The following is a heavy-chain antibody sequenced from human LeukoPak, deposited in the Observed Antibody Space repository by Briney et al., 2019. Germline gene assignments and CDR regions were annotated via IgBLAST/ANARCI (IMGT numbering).Heavy chain of an antibody. CDR1: GLTFSSYE. CDR2: FSFSGADT. D-gene: IGHD1-26*01. V-gene: IGHV3-23*01. Sequence: PGGSLRLSCAASGLTFSSYEMNWVRQAPGKGLEWVSTFSFSGADTYYADSVKGRFTISRDNSKNTLYLQMNSLRAEDTAVYYCAKDHEVGARVVDYWGQGTLVTVSS. CDR3: AKDHEVGARVVDY. J-gene: IGHJ4*02.